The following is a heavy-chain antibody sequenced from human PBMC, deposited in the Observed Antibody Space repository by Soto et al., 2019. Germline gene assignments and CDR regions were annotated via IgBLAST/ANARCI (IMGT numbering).Heavy chain of an antibody. CDR1: GGPINYSY. CDR3: ARVNYGDYYYGMDV. J-gene: IGHJ6*02. Sequence: SETLSLTCTVSGGPINYSYWTWIRQPPGKGLEWIGYISYTGSANYNASLKSRLTISVDTSKNQFSLKLSSVTAADTALYYCARVNYGDYYYGMDVWGQGTTVTSP. V-gene: IGHV4-59*01. D-gene: IGHD4-17*01. CDR2: ISYTGSA.